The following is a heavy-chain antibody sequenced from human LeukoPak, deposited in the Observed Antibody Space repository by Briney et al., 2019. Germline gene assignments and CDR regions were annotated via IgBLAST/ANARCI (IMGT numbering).Heavy chain of an antibody. CDR2: ISYDGSNK. CDR3: ARVRRYCSSTSCSPSSVYYYMDV. J-gene: IGHJ6*03. D-gene: IGHD2-2*01. Sequence: PGGSLRLSCAASGFTFSSYAMHWVRQAPGKGLEWVAVISYDGSNKYYADSVKGRFTISRDNSKNTLYLQMNSLRAEDTAVYYCARVRRYCSSTSCSPSSVYYYMDVWGKGTTVTVSS. CDR1: GFTFSSYA. V-gene: IGHV3-30-3*01.